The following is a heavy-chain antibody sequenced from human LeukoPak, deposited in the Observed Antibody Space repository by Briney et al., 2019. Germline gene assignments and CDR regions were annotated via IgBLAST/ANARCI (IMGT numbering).Heavy chain of an antibody. D-gene: IGHD6-19*01. Sequence: ASVKASCKTSGYTFTSYGISWVRQAPGQGLEWMGWIRTYNGNTNYAQKLQGRVTMTTDTSTSTAYMELRSLRSDDTAVYYCARDAGITVAATDWFDPWGQGTLVTVSS. J-gene: IGHJ5*02. CDR2: IRTYNGNT. CDR1: GYTFTSYG. V-gene: IGHV1-18*01. CDR3: ARDAGITVAATDWFDP.